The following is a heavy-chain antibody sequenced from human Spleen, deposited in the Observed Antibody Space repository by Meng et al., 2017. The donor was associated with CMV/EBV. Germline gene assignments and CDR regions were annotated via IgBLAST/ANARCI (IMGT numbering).Heavy chain of an antibody. J-gene: IGHJ4*02. D-gene: IGHD2-2*02. Sequence: ASVKVSCKASGYTLTDYYMHWVRQAPGQGLEWLGWINAKNGGTNYAQKFQGRVTMTRDTSISTAYMELSRLRSDDTAVYYCARGGLGYCSSTSCYNGYWGQGTLVTVSS. CDR1: GYTLTDYY. CDR3: ARGGLGYCSSTSCYNGY. V-gene: IGHV1-2*02. CDR2: INAKNGGT.